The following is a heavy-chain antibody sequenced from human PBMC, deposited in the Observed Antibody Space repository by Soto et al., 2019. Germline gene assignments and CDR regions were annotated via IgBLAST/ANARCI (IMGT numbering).Heavy chain of an antibody. J-gene: IGHJ3*02. V-gene: IGHV4-59*01. CDR2: IYYSGRT. D-gene: IGHD2-15*01. CDR1: GGSISSYY. CDR3: ARAQPHRYCSGGSCYPRRYGAFDI. Sequence: QVQLQESGPGLVKPSETLSLTCTVSGGSISSYYWSWIRQPPGKGLEWIGYIYYSGRTNYNPSLNSRVHISVDTSKNQFSLKLSSVTAADTAVYYCARAQPHRYCSGGSCYPRRYGAFDIWGQGTMVTVSS.